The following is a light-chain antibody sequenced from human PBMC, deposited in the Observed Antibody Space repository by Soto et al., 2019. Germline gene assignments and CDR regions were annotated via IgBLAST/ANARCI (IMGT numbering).Light chain of an antibody. CDR2: DVS. CDR3: CSYRSSTTFV. CDR1: SSFIGGYNY. Sequence: QSALTQPRSVSGSLGQSVTISCTGPSSFIGGYNYVSWYQHHPGKAPKLMIYDVSERPSGVPDRFSGSKSGNTASLTISGLQAEDEADYYCCSYRSSTTFVFGTGTKLTVL. J-gene: IGLJ1*01. V-gene: IGLV2-11*01.